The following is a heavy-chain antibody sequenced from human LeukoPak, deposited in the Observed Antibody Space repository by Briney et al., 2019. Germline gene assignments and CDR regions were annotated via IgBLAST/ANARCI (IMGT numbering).Heavy chain of an antibody. D-gene: IGHD3-10*01. CDR3: ASLAMVRGVILSGSYYYYMDV. CDR2: ISSSGSTI. V-gene: IGHV3-48*03. J-gene: IGHJ6*03. CDR1: GFTFSSYE. Sequence: GGSLRLSCAASGFTFSSYEMNWVRQAPGKGLEWVSYISSSGSTIYYADSVKGRFTISRDNAKNSLYLQMNSLRAEDTAVYYCASLAMVRGVILSGSYYYYMDVWGKGTTVTISS.